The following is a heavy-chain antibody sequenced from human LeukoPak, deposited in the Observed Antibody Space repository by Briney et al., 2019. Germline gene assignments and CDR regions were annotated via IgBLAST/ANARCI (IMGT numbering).Heavy chain of an antibody. CDR1: GGSISSYY. J-gene: IGHJ4*02. CDR2: IYYSGST. V-gene: IGHV4-59*08. CDR3: ARQGDCSSTSCPFDY. D-gene: IGHD2-2*01. Sequence: SETLSLTCTVSGGSISSYYWSWIRQPPGKGLEWIGYIYYSGSTNYNPSLKSRVTISVDTSKNQFSLKLSSVTAADTAVYYCARQGDCSSTSCPFDYWGQGTLVTVSS.